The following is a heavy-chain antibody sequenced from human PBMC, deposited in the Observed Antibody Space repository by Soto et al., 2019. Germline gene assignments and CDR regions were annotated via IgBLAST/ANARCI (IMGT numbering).Heavy chain of an antibody. CDR1: GDSVSSNSAA. Sequence: RSQTLSLTCAISGDSVSSNSAAWNWIRQSPSRGLEWLGRTYYRSKWYNDYAVSVKSRITINPDTSKNQFSLQLNSVTPEDTAVYYCARLEMSTTPHYYYGMDVWGQGTTVTVSS. CDR2: TYYRSKWYN. CDR3: ARLEMSTTPHYYYGMDV. J-gene: IGHJ6*02. D-gene: IGHD1-1*01. V-gene: IGHV6-1*01.